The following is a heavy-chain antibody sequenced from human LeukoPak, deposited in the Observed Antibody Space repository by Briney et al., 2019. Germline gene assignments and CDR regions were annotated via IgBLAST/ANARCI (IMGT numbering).Heavy chain of an antibody. CDR2: ISYDGSNK. CDR3: ARDLDYYDSSGYYPTGYYYGMDV. CDR1: GFTFSSYA. J-gene: IGHJ6*02. Sequence: GRSLRLSCAASGFTFSSYAMHWVRQAPGKGLEWVAVISYDGSNKYYADSVKGRFTISRDNSKNTLYLQMNSLRAEDTAVYYCARDLDYYDSSGYYPTGYYYGMDVWGQGTTVTVSS. V-gene: IGHV3-30-3*01. D-gene: IGHD3-22*01.